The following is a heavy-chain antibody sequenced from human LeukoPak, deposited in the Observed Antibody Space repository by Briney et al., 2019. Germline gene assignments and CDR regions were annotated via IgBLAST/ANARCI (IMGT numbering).Heavy chain of an antibody. CDR2: IKEDGSEK. J-gene: IGHJ6*03. V-gene: IGHV3-7*01. D-gene: IGHD3-10*01. CDR1: GFTFSSYA. CDR3: ARTLLWFGEPSYYMDV. Sequence: GGSLRLSCAASGFTFSSYAMSWVRQAPGKGLEWVANIKEDGSEKYYADSVKGRFTISRDNAKNSLYLQMSSLRAEDTAMYYCARTLLWFGEPSYYMDVWGKGTTVTVSS.